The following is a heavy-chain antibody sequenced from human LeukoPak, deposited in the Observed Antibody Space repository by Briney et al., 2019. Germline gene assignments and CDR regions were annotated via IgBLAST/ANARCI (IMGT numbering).Heavy chain of an antibody. V-gene: IGHV1-69*13. D-gene: IGHD2/OR15-2a*01. CDR2: IIPIFGTA. CDR1: GYTFTSYG. Sequence: ASVKVSCKASGYTFTSYGISWVRQAPGQGLEWMGGIIPIFGTANYAQKFQGRVTITADESTSTAYMELRSLRSDDTAVYYCARDLFSSYFDYWGQGTLVTVSS. J-gene: IGHJ4*02. CDR3: ARDLFSSYFDY.